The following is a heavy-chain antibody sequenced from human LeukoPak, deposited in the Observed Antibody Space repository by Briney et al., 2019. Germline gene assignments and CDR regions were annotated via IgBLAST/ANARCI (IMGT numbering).Heavy chain of an antibody. V-gene: IGHV1-2*02. CDR3: TRSIHQHSWLDP. D-gene: IGHD1-26*01. J-gene: IGHJ5*02. CDR1: GYTFTGYY. Sequence: ASVKVSGKASGYTFTGYYIHWVRQAPGQGLEWMAWINPNSGVTNYAQNFQGRVTLTRDTSITTAYMELSSLRSDDTAVYYCTRSIHQHSWLDPWGQGTLVTVSS. CDR2: INPNSGVT.